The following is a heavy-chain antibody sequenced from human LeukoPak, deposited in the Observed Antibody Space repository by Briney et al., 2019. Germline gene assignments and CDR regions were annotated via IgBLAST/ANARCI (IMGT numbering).Heavy chain of an antibody. D-gene: IGHD3-22*01. V-gene: IGHV1-69*02. CDR3: ASHKGYYDSSGYTFDY. CDR1: GYTFSGYY. J-gene: IGHJ4*02. Sequence: ASVKVSCKASGYTFSGYYLHWVRQAPGQGLEWMGRIIPILGIANYAQKFQGRVTITADKSTSTAYMELSSLRSEDTAVYYCASHKGYYDSSGYTFDYWGQGTLVTVSS. CDR2: IIPILGIA.